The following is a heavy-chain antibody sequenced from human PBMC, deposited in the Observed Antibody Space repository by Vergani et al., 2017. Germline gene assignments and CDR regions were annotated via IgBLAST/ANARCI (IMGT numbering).Heavy chain of an antibody. D-gene: IGHD2-2*01. V-gene: IGHV3-48*01. CDR2: VSTGTKSQ. Sequence: EVQLLESGGGLVQPGGSLRLSCAASGFTFSSYAMSWVRQAPGKGLEWVSFVSTGTKSQSYAESVKGRFTISRDSAKNSLYLQMDSLRAEDTAVYYCAXEYSSTSGRAFDFWGQGTKVTVSS. J-gene: IGHJ3*01. CDR1: GFTFSSYA. CDR3: AXEYSSTSGRAFDF.